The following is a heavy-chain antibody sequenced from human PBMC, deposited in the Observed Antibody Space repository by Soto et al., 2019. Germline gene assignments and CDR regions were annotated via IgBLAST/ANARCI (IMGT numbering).Heavy chain of an antibody. CDR3: ARSYVTSRPIDF. D-gene: IGHD3-10*02. Sequence: ASVKVSCKASGYSLTGYYMHWVRRAPGQGLEWMGITNPRDGSTNYAQKFQGRVTMTSDTSTSTVYMEMSSLRSDDTAMYYCARSYVTSRPIDFWGQGTLVTAPQ. J-gene: IGHJ4*02. V-gene: IGHV1-46*01. CDR1: GYSLTGYY. CDR2: TNPRDGST.